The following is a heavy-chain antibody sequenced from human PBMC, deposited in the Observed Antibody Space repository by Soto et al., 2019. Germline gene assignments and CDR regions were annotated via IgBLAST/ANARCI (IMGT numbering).Heavy chain of an antibody. J-gene: IGHJ6*02. V-gene: IGHV3-48*02. CDR1: GFSFTSYD. CDR3: ERDRLIYYYYYGMDV. Sequence: GGSLRLSCAASGFSFTSYDMNWVRQAPGKGLEWISYISSSSSTIYYADSVKGRFTISRDNAENSLYLQMNSLREEDTAVYYCERDRLIYYYYYGMDVWGQGTTVTVSS. CDR2: ISSSSSTI.